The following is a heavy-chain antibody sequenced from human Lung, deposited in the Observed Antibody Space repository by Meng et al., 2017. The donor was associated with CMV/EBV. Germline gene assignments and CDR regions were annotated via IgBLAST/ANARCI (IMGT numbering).Heavy chain of an antibody. D-gene: IGHD2-21*01. J-gene: IGHJ4*02. Sequence: QGQLGQFGSEVTKHGASVKNSCKASGYTFTHYAITWVRQAPGQGLEWMGWISTSNGYTFYAQKFQGRVTMTTDTSTTTAYMELRSLRSDDTAVYYCARDLDIVVASAFDYWGQGTLVTVSS. CDR1: GYTFTHYA. CDR2: ISTSNGYT. V-gene: IGHV1-18*01. CDR3: ARDLDIVVASAFDY.